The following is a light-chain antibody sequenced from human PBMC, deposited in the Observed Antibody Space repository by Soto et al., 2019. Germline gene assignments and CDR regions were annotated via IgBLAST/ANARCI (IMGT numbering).Light chain of an antibody. CDR1: SSDVGASKY. CDR2: EVS. J-gene: IGLJ2*01. CDR3: SSYTSTITVL. V-gene: IGLV2-14*01. Sequence: QSALTQPASVSGSPGQSITISCTGTSSDVGASKYVSWYQQHPGKAPKLMIYEVSNRPSGVSNRFSGSKSSNTASLTISGLQAEDEADYYCSSYTSTITVLFGGGTKLTVL.